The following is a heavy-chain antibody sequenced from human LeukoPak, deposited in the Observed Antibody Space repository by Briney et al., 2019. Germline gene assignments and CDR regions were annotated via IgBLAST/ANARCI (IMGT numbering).Heavy chain of an antibody. CDR1: GGSISSYY. D-gene: IGHD3-16*02. Sequence: SETLSLTCTVSGGSISSYYWGWIRQPPGKGLEWIGSIYYSGSTYYNPSLKSRVTISVDTFKNQFSLKLSSVTAADTAVYYCARRKFSAYYDYVWGSYRPEEDAFDIWGQGTMVTVSS. CDR3: ARRKFSAYYDYVWGSYRPEEDAFDI. CDR2: IYYSGST. V-gene: IGHV4-39*01. J-gene: IGHJ3*02.